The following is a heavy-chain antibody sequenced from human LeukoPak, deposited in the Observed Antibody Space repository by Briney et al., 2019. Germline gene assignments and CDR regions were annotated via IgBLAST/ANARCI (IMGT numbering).Heavy chain of an antibody. CDR3: AIDNGSGWYSDYFDY. D-gene: IGHD6-19*01. CDR2: IWYDGSNK. V-gene: IGHV3-33*01. J-gene: IGHJ4*02. Sequence: GGSLRLSCAASGYTFSSYGIQCGRRAPGKGLEWVAVIWYDGSNKYYADSVKGRFTISRDNSKNTLYLQMNSLRAMDTAVYYWAIDNGSGWYSDYFDYWGQGTLVTVSS. CDR1: GYTFSSYG.